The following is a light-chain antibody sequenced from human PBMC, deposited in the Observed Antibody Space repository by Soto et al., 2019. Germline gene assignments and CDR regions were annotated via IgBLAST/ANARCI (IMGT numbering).Light chain of an antibody. CDR3: SSYAGSTLYV. CDR1: SSDVGGYNY. CDR2: EVS. J-gene: IGLJ1*01. Sequence: QSALTQPPSASGSPGQSVTISCTGNSSDVGGYNYVSWYQQHPGKAPKLMIYEVSKRPSGVPDRFSGSKSGNTASLTVSGLQAEDEADYYCSSYAGSTLYVFGTGTKLTVL. V-gene: IGLV2-8*01.